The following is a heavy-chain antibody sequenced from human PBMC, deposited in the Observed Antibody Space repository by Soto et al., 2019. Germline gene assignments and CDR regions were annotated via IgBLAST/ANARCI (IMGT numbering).Heavy chain of an antibody. D-gene: IGHD3-16*01. V-gene: IGHV4-4*02. CDR3: AREGDWGRYYGLDV. CDR2: IYHSGSS. Sequence: QVQLQESGPGLVKPSGTLSLTCAVSGDSISNSNYWSWVRQPPGKGLAWLGEIYHSGSSNYNTSHQSRVIMSLDTSKKLFFLKVTSMTREDTAVYYCAREGDWGRYYGLDVWGPGTTVTVSS. CDR1: GDSISNSNY. J-gene: IGHJ6*02.